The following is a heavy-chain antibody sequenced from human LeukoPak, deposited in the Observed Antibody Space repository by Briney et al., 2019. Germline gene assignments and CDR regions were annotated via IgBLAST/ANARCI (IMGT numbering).Heavy chain of an antibody. CDR2: ISYDGSNK. D-gene: IGHD2-21*02. CDR1: GFTFRSYA. CDR3: AKDSGVVVTAIPNY. J-gene: IGHJ4*02. Sequence: GTSLRLSCAVSGFTFRSYAMHWVRQAPGKGLEWVAVISYDGSNKYYADSVKGRFTISRDNSKKTLYLQMNSLRAEDTAVYYCAKDSGVVVTAIPNYWGQGALVTVSS. V-gene: IGHV3-30-3*01.